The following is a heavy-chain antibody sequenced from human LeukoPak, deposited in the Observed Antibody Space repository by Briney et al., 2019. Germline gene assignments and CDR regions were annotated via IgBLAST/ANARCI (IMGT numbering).Heavy chain of an antibody. J-gene: IGHJ6*02. V-gene: IGHV3-30-3*01. CDR3: ARDRSCTDGGSCYDGWGGNYYYYGMDV. Sequence: GGSLRLSCGASGFTFNNYAMHWVRQAPGKGLEWVALVSYEGSNKYYADSVKGRFFISRDNSKNTLYLQMNSLRAEDTAVYYCARDRSCTDGGSCYDGWGGNYYYYGMDVWGQGTTVTVSS. CDR2: VSYEGSNK. D-gene: IGHD2-15*01. CDR1: GFTFNNYA.